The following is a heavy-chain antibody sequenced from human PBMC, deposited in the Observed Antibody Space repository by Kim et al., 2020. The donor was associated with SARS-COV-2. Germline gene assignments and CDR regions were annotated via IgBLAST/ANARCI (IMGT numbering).Heavy chain of an antibody. Sequence: SETLSLTCTVSGGSISSSSYYWGWIRQPPGKGLEWIGSIYYSGSTYYNPSLKSRVTISVDTSKNQFSLKLSSVTAADTAVYYCARDPYYYGSGINDDYWGQGTLVTVSS. D-gene: IGHD3-10*01. V-gene: IGHV4-39*07. J-gene: IGHJ4*02. CDR1: GGSISSSSYY. CDR3: ARDPYYYGSGINDDY. CDR2: IYYSGST.